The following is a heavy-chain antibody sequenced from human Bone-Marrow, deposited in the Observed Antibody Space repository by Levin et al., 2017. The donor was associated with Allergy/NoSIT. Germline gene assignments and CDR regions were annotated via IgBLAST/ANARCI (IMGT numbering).Heavy chain of an antibody. Sequence: TTSETLSLTCTVSGGPISSFFWTWVRQPPGKGLEWIGSIYYSGDEDFHPSLKSRLTMSVDRSRRQISLTLRSVTAADTAVYYSSRNGGTWNDVDYHYGLDIWGQGTTVIVSS. CDR2: IYYSGDE. D-gene: IGHD1-1*01. V-gene: IGHV4-59*01. J-gene: IGHJ6*02. CDR1: GGPISSFF. CDR3: SRNGGTWNDVDYHYGLDI.